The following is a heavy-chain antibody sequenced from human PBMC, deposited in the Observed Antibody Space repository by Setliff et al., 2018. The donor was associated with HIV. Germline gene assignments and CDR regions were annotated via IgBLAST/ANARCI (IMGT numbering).Heavy chain of an antibody. CDR2: IYSTGST. Sequence: TSETLSLTCTVSGGSISSSSYYWSWIRQPPGKGLEWIGYIYSTGSTNYNPSLKSRVTISVDTSKNQFSLQLSSVTAADTAVYYCARGAWYTSGWYSSRYMDVWGKGTTVTVSS. V-gene: IGHV4-61*01. D-gene: IGHD6-19*01. CDR3: ARGAWYTSGWYSSRYMDV. CDR1: GGSISSSSYY. J-gene: IGHJ6*03.